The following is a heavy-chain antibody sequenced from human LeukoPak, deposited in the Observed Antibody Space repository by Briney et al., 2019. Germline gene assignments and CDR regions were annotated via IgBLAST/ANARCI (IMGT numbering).Heavy chain of an antibody. J-gene: IGHJ4*02. CDR3: ARQGMGSYYDSSGHPDY. CDR1: GGSISSSNW. V-gene: IGHV4-4*02. D-gene: IGHD3-22*01. Sequence: SETLSLTCAVSGGSISSSNWWSWVRQPPGKGLEWIGEIYHSGSTNYNPSLKSRVTISVDKSKNQFSLKLSSVTAADTAVYYCARQGMGSYYDSSGHPDYWGQGTLVTVSS. CDR2: IYHSGST.